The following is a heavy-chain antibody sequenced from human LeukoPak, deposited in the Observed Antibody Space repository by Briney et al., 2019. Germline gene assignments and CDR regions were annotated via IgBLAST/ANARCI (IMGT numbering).Heavy chain of an antibody. CDR2: IKQDGSKK. D-gene: IGHD5-24*01. CDR1: GFPFSSYW. V-gene: IGHV3-7*04. CDR3: TRVGYIDEGIDY. Sequence: GGSLRLSCVASGFPFSSYWMTWVRQAPGKGLEWVANIKQDGSKKSYGDSVKGRFTTSRDNAKNSLYLQMNSLRAEDTAIYYCTRVGYIDEGIDYWGQGTLVTVSS. J-gene: IGHJ4*02.